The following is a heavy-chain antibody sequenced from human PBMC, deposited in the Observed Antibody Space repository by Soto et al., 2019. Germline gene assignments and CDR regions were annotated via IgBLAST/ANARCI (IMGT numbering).Heavy chain of an antibody. V-gene: IGHV1-18*01. D-gene: IGHD6-13*01. Sequence: QVQLVQSGDEVKQPGASVKVSCKASGSTITAYGISWVRQAPGQGLEWMAWISSHNGNTYYAQNLQGRVTMTTDTSTSKAYMELRSLRSDETAVYYCASSSIAAAGPFDYWGQGALVTVSS. J-gene: IGHJ4*02. CDR1: GSTITAYG. CDR2: ISSHNGNT. CDR3: ASSSIAAAGPFDY.